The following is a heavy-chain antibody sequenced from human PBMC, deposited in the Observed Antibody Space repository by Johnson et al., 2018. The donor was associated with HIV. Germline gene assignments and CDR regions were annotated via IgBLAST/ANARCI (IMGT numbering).Heavy chain of an antibody. CDR3: ARRGGSGWSAFDI. Sequence: VQLVESGGGLVQPGTSLRLSCAASGFTFSTYGMHWVRQAPGKGLEWISGINWNGDSPGYADSVKGRFTISRDNAKNSLYLQMNSLRAEDTALYYCARRGGSGWSAFDIWGQGTIVTVSS. D-gene: IGHD6-19*01. CDR2: INWNGDSP. J-gene: IGHJ3*02. V-gene: IGHV3-20*04. CDR1: GFTFSTYG.